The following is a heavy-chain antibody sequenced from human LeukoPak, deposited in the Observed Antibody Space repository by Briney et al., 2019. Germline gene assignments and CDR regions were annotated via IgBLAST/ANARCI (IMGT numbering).Heavy chain of an antibody. D-gene: IGHD3-10*01. CDR2: ISWNSGSI. J-gene: IGHJ5*02. CDR1: GFTFDDYA. Sequence: GGSLRLSCAAPGFTFDDYAMHWVGQAPGKGLEWVSVISWNSGSIGYADSVKGRFTISRDNAKNSLYLQMNSLRAEDTALYYCAKQGGFGEFSVLYNWFDPWGQGTLVTVSS. V-gene: IGHV3-9*01. CDR3: AKQGGFGEFSVLYNWFDP.